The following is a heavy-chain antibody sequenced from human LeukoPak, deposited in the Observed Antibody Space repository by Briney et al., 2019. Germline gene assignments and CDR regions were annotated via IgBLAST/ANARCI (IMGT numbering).Heavy chain of an antibody. D-gene: IGHD6-13*01. CDR1: GGSISSSSYY. CDR3: ARDRHRSIAAAGTGSVGY. Sequence: SETLSLTCTVSGGSISSSSYYWGWIRQPPGKGLEWIGSIYYSGSTCYNPSLKSRVTISVDASKNQFSLKLSSVTAADTAAYYCARDRHRSIAAAGTGSVGYWGQGTLVTVSS. J-gene: IGHJ4*02. CDR2: IYYSGST. V-gene: IGHV4-39*07.